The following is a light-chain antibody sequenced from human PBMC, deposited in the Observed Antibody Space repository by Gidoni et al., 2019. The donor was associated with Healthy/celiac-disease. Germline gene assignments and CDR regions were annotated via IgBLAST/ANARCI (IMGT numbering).Light chain of an antibody. CDR3: QSYDSSLSGRYV. V-gene: IGLV1-40*01. CDR1: SSNIGAGYD. J-gene: IGLJ1*01. CDR2: GNS. Sequence: QSVLPQPPSLSGAPGQRVTISCTGSSSNIGAGYDVHWYQQLPGTAPKLLIYGNSNRPSGVPDRFSGSKSGTSASLAITGLQAEDEADYYCQSYDSSLSGRYVFGTGTKVTVL.